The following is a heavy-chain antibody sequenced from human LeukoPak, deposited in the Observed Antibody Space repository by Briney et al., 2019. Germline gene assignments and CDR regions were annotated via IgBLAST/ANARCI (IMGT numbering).Heavy chain of an antibody. CDR1: GYSFTSYW. J-gene: IGHJ5*02. CDR2: IYPGDSDT. D-gene: IGHD3-22*01. CDR3: ARLGGTPLYYYDSSGSTGPNWFDP. Sequence: HGESLKISCKGSGYSFTSYWIGWVRQMPGKGLEGMGIIYPGDSDTRYSPCFQGQVTISADKSISTAYLQWSSLKASDTAKYYCARLGGTPLYYYDSSGSTGPNWFDPWGQGTLVTVSS. V-gene: IGHV5-51*01.